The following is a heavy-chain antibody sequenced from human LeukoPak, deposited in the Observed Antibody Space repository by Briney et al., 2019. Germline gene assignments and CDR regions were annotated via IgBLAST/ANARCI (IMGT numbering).Heavy chain of an antibody. CDR2: VFHSGST. J-gene: IGHJ4*02. Sequence: SETLSLTCAVSGYSISSGRYWGWIRQPPGKGLEWIGSVFHSGSTYYNPSLKSRVTISVDTSKNQFSLNLRSVTAADTAVYYCARSLSTAGIDYWGQGTPVTVSS. CDR1: GYSISSGRY. D-gene: IGHD2-2*01. CDR3: ARSLSTAGIDY. V-gene: IGHV4-38-2*01.